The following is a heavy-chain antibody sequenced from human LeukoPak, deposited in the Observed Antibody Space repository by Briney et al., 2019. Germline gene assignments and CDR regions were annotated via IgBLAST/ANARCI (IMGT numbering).Heavy chain of an antibody. CDR1: GLTFSSSW. Sequence: PGGSLRLSCAASGLTFSSSWMNWVRQAPGEGLEWVANIKPDGSENYYVDSVKGRFTISRDNAKNSLHLQMNSLRAEDTAVYYCAREDSSGYRRGGYFDYWGQGTLVTVSS. CDR2: IKPDGSEN. V-gene: IGHV3-7*03. CDR3: AREDSSGYRRGGYFDY. J-gene: IGHJ4*02. D-gene: IGHD3-22*01.